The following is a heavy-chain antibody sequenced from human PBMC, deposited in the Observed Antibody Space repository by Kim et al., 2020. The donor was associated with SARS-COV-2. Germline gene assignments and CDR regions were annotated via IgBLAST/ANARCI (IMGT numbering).Heavy chain of an antibody. D-gene: IGHD2-15*01. J-gene: IGHJ4*02. CDR2: INHSGST. Sequence: SETLSLTCAVYGGSFSGYYWSWIRQPPGKGLEWIGEINHSGSTNYNPSLKSRVTISVDTSKNQFSLKLSSVTAADTAVYYCARGLYCSGGSCYSYWGQGTLVTVSS. V-gene: IGHV4-34*01. CDR3: ARGLYCSGGSCYSY. CDR1: GGSFSGYY.